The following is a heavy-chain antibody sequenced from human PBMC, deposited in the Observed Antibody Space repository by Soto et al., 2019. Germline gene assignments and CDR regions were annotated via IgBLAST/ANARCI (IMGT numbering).Heavy chain of an antibody. CDR2: ISGTGGIT. D-gene: IGHD6-19*01. CDR1: GFTFSSSG. CDR3: AKGPYSTGSPPSNWFDP. Sequence: EVQLLESGGGLVLPGGSLRLYCLASGFTFSSSGMTWVRQAPGKGLEWVSTISGTGGITYYADSVKGRFTISRDNSKNTLYLQMNSLRDEDTAVFYCAKGPYSTGSPPSNWFDPWVQGTLVTVSS. V-gene: IGHV3-23*01. J-gene: IGHJ5*02.